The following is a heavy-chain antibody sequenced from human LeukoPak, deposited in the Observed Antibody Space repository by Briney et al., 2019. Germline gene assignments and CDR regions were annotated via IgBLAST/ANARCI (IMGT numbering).Heavy chain of an antibody. CDR1: GFTFGSYA. CDR2: ISGSGGST. V-gene: IGHV3-23*01. J-gene: IGHJ3*02. D-gene: IGHD3-9*01. Sequence: GGSLRLSCAASGFTFGSYAMSWVRQAPGKGLEWVSAISGSGGSTYYADSVKGRFTISRDNSKNTLYLQMNSLRAEDTAVYYCAKNDILTGFLAEALGAFDIWGQGTMVTVSS. CDR3: AKNDILTGFLAEALGAFDI.